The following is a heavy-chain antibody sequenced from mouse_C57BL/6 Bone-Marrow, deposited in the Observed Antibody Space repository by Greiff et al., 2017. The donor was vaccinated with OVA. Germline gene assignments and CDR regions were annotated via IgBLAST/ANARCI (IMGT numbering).Heavy chain of an antibody. D-gene: IGHD2-5*01. Sequence: VQLQQPGAELVKPGASVKMSCKASGYTFTSYWITWVKQRPGQGLEWIGDIYPGSGSTNYNEKFKSKATLTVDTSSSTAYMQLSSLTSEDSAVYYCARESNYHWYFDVWGTGTTVTVSS. J-gene: IGHJ1*03. V-gene: IGHV1-55*01. CDR3: ARESNYHWYFDV. CDR2: IYPGSGST. CDR1: GYTFTSYW.